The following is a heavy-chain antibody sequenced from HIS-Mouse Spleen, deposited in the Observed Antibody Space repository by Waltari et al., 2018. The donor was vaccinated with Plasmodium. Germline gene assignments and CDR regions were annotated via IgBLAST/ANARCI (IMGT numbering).Heavy chain of an antibody. V-gene: IGHV4-34*01. CDR2: INHSGST. CDR3: ARVTSSGVYWYFDL. D-gene: IGHD3-3*01. Sequence: QVQLQQWGAGLLKPSETLSLTCAVYGGSFSGYYWSWIRQPPGKGLVWIGEINHSGSTNYNPSLKSRVTISVDTSKNQFSLKLSSVTAADTAVYYCARVTSSGVYWYFDLWGRGTLVTVSS. J-gene: IGHJ2*01. CDR1: GGSFSGYY.